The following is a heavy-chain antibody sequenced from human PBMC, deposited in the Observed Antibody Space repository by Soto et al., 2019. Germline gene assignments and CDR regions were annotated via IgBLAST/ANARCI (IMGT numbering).Heavy chain of an antibody. CDR2: FIPVYRTL. Sequence: QVQLVQSGAEVKKPGSSVKVSCKASGGSFGNSAINWVRQGPGQGLEWLGGFIPVYRTLNYAQKFQGRVTITADESTGTAYMTLSSLVSDDTAVYYCATGVIWIGYFTVDSWGQGTRVTVSS. J-gene: IGHJ4*02. CDR3: ATGVIWIGYFTVDS. D-gene: IGHD3-3*01. CDR1: GGSFGNSA. V-gene: IGHV1-69*01.